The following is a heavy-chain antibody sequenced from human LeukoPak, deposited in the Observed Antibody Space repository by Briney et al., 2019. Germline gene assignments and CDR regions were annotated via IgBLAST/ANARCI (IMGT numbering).Heavy chain of an antibody. V-gene: IGHV3-30*04. D-gene: IGHD3-9*01. CDR2: ISYDGSNK. J-gene: IGHJ3*02. Sequence: PGGSLRLSCAASGFTFSSYAMHWVRQAPGKGLEWVAVISYDGSNKYYADSVKGRFTISRDNSKNTLYLQMNSLRAEDTAVYYCAKDRDYDILTGYSNDAFDIWGQGTMVTVSS. CDR1: GFTFSSYA. CDR3: AKDRDYDILTGYSNDAFDI.